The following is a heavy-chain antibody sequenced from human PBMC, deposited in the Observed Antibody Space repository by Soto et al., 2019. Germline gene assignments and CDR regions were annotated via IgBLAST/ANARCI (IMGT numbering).Heavy chain of an antibody. V-gene: IGHV5-10-1*01. J-gene: IGHJ5*02. CDR3: ERTSSRWPRNGDCFDP. CDR1: GYSFTSYW. D-gene: IGHD6-13*01. Sequence: PGESLKISCKGSGYSFTSYWISWVRQMPGKGLEWMGRIDPSDSYTNYSPSFQGHVTISADKSISTAYLQWSSLKASGTAMYYCERTSSRWPRNGDCFDPWGQGTLVTVSS. CDR2: IDPSDSYT.